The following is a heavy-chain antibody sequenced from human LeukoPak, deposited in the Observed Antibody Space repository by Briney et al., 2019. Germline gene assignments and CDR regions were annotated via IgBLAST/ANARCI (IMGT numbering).Heavy chain of an antibody. CDR2: IYTSGST. Sequence: SEALPLTCPVSGGSISTYSWNWSRQPAGKGLEWIGRIYTSGSTNYNPSLKSRVTMSVDTSKNQFSLKLSSVTAADTAVYYCARGPGSDYPSYWYFDLWGRAT. CDR1: GGSISTYS. CDR3: ARGPGSDYPSYWYFDL. J-gene: IGHJ2*01. V-gene: IGHV4-4*07. D-gene: IGHD3-10*01.